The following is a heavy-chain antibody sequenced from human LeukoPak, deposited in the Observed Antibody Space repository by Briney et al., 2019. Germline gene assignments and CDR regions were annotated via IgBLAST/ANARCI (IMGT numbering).Heavy chain of an antibody. Sequence: GGSLRLSCAASGFTFDDYAIHWVRQAPGKGLEWVSGISWNSGSIGYSDSVKGRFTISRDNAKNSLYLQMNSLRAEDTALYYCAKVGIAAAGWVGYFDYWGQGTLVTVSS. J-gene: IGHJ4*02. CDR3: AKVGIAAAGWVGYFDY. D-gene: IGHD6-13*01. CDR1: GFTFDDYA. CDR2: ISWNSGSI. V-gene: IGHV3-9*01.